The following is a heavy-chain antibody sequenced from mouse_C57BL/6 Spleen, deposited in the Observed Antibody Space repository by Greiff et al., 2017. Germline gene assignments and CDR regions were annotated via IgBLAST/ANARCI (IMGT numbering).Heavy chain of an antibody. V-gene: IGHV1-54*01. CDR1: GYAFTNYL. CDR2: INPGSGCT. Sequence: QVQLLQSGAELVRPGTSVKVSCKASGYAFTNYLIEWVKQRPGQGLEWIGVINPGSGCTNYNEKFKGKATLTADKTSSTAYMQLSSLTSEDSAVYFCVLGGNYEYFDVWGTGTTVTVSS. CDR3: VLGGNYEYFDV. D-gene: IGHD2-1*01. J-gene: IGHJ1*03.